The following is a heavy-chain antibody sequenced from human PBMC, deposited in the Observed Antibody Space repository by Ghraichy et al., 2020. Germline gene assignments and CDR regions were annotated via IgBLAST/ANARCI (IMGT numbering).Heavy chain of an antibody. CDR1: GGSISSYY. CDR2: IYYSGST. CDR3: ARVYPGMEPNYYYYYGMDV. V-gene: IGHV4-59*08. J-gene: IGHJ6*02. D-gene: IGHD1-14*01. Sequence: SETLSLTCTVSGGSISSYYWSWIRQPPGKGLEWIGYIYYSGSTNYNPSLKSRVTISVDTSKNQFSLKLSSVTAADTAVYYCARVYPGMEPNYYYYYGMDVWGQGTTVTVSS.